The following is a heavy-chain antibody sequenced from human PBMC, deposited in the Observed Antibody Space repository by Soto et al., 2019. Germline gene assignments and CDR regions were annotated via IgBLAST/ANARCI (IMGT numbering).Heavy chain of an antibody. D-gene: IGHD3-10*01. V-gene: IGHV3-30*18. CDR2: ISYDGSAK. Sequence: GGSLRLSCAASGFTFSSYRMPRVRQAPGKGLEWVAVISYDGSAKYYADSVKGRFTISRDDSQNTLYLQMNGLGPEDTAVYYCAKEYAYASGSYYNLWGQGTLVTVSS. J-gene: IGHJ4*02. CDR3: AKEYAYASGSYYNL. CDR1: GFTFSSYR.